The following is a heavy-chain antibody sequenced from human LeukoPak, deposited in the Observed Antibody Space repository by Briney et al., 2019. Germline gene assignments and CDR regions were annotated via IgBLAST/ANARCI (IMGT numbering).Heavy chain of an antibody. CDR3: AGSGYPGYFDY. CDR2: ISAYNGNT. CDR1: RYTFTDYY. Sequence: GASVKVSCKASRYTFTDYYMHWVRQAPGQGLEWMGWISAYNGNTNYAQKLQGRVTMTTDTSTSTAYMELRSLRSDDTAVYYCAGSGYPGYFDYWGQGTLVTVSS. V-gene: IGHV1-18*04. J-gene: IGHJ4*02. D-gene: IGHD3-22*01.